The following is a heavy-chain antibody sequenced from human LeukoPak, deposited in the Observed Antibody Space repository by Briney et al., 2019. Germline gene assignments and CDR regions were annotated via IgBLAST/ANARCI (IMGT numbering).Heavy chain of an antibody. D-gene: IGHD4-17*01. CDR1: GYTFTSYG. CDR2: ISAYNGNT. V-gene: IGHV1-18*01. J-gene: IGHJ3*02. Sequence: ASVKVSCKASGYTFTSYGISWVRQAPGQGLEWMGWISAYNGNTNYAQKLQGRVTMTTDTSMSTAYMELRSLRSDDTAVYYCARTDWGRLTTVTTQDAFDIWGQGTMVTVSS. CDR3: ARTDWGRLTTVTTQDAFDI.